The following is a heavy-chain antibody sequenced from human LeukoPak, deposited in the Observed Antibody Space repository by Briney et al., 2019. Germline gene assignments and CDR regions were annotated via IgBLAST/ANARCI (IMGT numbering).Heavy chain of an antibody. V-gene: IGHV3-7*03. J-gene: IGHJ4*02. Sequence: GGSLRLSCAASGFTFSSYWMSWVRQAPGKELEWVANIRQDGSEKYYVDSVKGRFTISRDNSKNTLYLQVNSLRAEDTAVYYCAKGGRWDVTPFDYWGQGTLVTVSS. CDR3: AKGGRWDVTPFDY. D-gene: IGHD3-16*01. CDR2: IRQDGSEK. CDR1: GFTFSSYW.